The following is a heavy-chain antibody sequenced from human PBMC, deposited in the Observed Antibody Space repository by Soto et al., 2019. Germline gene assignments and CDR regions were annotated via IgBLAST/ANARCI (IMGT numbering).Heavy chain of an antibody. Sequence: SETLSLTCTVSGGSISSGGYYWSWIRQHPGKGLEWIGYIYYSGSTYYNPSLKSRVTISVDTSKNQFSLKLSSVTAADTAVYYCARDRTTNKGFYYYGMDVWGQGTTVTAP. CDR3: ARDRTTNKGFYYYGMDV. V-gene: IGHV4-31*03. D-gene: IGHD1-1*01. J-gene: IGHJ6*02. CDR1: GGSISSGGYY. CDR2: IYYSGST.